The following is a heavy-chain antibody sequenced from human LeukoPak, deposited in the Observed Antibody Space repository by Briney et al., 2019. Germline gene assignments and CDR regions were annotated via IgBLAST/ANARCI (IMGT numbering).Heavy chain of an antibody. V-gene: IGHV3-53*01. CDR1: GVTVSTNY. CDR3: SRDRSRGYSFT. CDR2: IYADGGGGGT. Sequence: GGSLRLSCAVSGVTVSTNYMGWVRQAPGKGLEWASVIYADGGGGGTYYADSVKGRFTISRDNSRNTLYLQMSNLRADDTAMYYCSRDRSRGYSFTWGQGTLVTVSS. J-gene: IGHJ5*02. D-gene: IGHD5-12*01.